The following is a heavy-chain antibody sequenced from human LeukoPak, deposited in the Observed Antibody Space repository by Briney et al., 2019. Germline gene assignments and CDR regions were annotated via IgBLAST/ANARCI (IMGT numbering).Heavy chain of an antibody. D-gene: IGHD6-19*01. V-gene: IGHV4-59*08. Sequence: SGTLSLTCSVSGGSISNNYWSWIRQPPGKGLEWMGYIFYSGSSDSNPSLKSRVTISVDTSKNQFSLKLTSVTAADTAVYYCARRYSNGWYFDYWGQGTLVTVSS. CDR2: IFYSGSS. CDR3: ARRYSNGWYFDY. J-gene: IGHJ4*02. CDR1: GGSISNNY.